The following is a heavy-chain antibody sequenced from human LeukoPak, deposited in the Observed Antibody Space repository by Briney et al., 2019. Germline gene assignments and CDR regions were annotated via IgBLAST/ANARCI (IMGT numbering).Heavy chain of an antibody. CDR3: AKDPADGGSGWYYYYYYMDV. CDR1: GFTFSSYA. D-gene: IGHD6-19*01. J-gene: IGHJ6*03. CDR2: ISGSGGST. V-gene: IGHV3-23*01. Sequence: GGSLRLSCAASGFTFSSYAMSWVRQAPGKGLEWVSAISGSGGSTYYADSVKGRFTISRDNSKNTLYLQMNSLRAEDTAVYYCAKDPADGGSGWYYYYYYMDVWGKGTTVTVSS.